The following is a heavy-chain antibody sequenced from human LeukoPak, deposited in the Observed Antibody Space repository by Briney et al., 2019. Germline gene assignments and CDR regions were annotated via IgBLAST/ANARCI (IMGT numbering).Heavy chain of an antibody. CDR1: GGSISSGDYY. CDR3: ARRLWFGELWVFDY. CDR2: IYYSGST. D-gene: IGHD3-10*01. J-gene: IGHJ4*02. Sequence: SETLSLTCTVSGGSISSGDYYWSWIRQPPGKGLEWIGYIYYSGSTYYNPSLKSRVTISVDTSKNQFSLKLSSVTAADTAVYYCARRLWFGELWVFDYWGQGTLVTVSS. V-gene: IGHV4-30-4*01.